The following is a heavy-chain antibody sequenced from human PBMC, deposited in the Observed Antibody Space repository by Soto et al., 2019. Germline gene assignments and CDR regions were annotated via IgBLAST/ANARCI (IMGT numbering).Heavy chain of an antibody. CDR2: IYSDGST. J-gene: IGHJ4*02. V-gene: IGHV3-66*02. CDR1: GFTVNSNY. D-gene: IGHD3-22*01. CDR3: ARDSYYYDSSGYYGYFDY. Sequence: GGSLRLSCAASGFTVNSNYMSWVRQAPGKGLEWVSVIYSDGSTYYADSVKGRFTISRDNSKNTLYLQMNSLRAEDTAVYYCARDSYYYDSSGYYGYFDYWGQGTLVTVSS.